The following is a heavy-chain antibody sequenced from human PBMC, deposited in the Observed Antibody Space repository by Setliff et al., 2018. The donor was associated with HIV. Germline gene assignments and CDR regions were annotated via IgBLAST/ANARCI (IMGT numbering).Heavy chain of an antibody. V-gene: IGHV3-23*03. CDR2: IHSGVSSP. J-gene: IGHJ4*02. CDR1: GFTFSTYA. Sequence: GSLRLSCAASGFTFSTYAMSWVRQAPGKGLEWVSVIHSGVSSPYYADSVKGRFTVARDNSKNTLYLQMNSLRADDTAVYYCAIIAVAGTLGYWGQGTLVTVSS. D-gene: IGHD6-19*01. CDR3: AIIAVAGTLGY.